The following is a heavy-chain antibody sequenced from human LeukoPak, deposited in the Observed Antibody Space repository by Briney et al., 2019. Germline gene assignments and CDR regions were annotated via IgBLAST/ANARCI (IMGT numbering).Heavy chain of an antibody. CDR2: INPSGGST. Sequence: ASVKVSCKASGYTFTSYYMHWVRPAPGQGLEWMGIINPSGGSTSYAQKFHGRVTMTRDTSRSTVYMELSSLRSEDTAVYYCARTSGSPAYYFDYWGQGTLVTVSA. CDR1: GYTFTSYY. V-gene: IGHV1-46*01. J-gene: IGHJ4*02. D-gene: IGHD3-10*01. CDR3: ARTSGSPAYYFDY.